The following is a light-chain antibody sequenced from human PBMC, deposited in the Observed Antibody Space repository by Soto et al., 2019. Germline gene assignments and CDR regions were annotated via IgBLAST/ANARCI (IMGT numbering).Light chain of an antibody. CDR3: QQRSNWMIT. CDR2: DAS. J-gene: IGKJ5*01. V-gene: IGKV3-11*01. CDR1: QSVSSY. Sequence: EIVWAQSPATLSLSPGERATFACRASQSVSSYLAWYQQKPGQAPRLLIYDASNRATGIPARFSGSGSGTDFTLTISSLEPEDFAVYYCQQRSNWMITFGQGTRLEIK.